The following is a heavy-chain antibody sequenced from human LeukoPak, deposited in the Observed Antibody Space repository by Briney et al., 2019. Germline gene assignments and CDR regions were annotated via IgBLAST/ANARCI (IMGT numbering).Heavy chain of an antibody. V-gene: IGHV3-30*03. Sequence: GGSLRLSCAASGLTFRSYGMHWVRQAPGKGLEWVAVISYDGSNKYYADSVKGRFTISRDNSKNTLYLQMNSLRAEDTAVYYCARGTTYYYDSSGYYPDYWGQGTLVTVSS. CDR1: GLTFRSYG. D-gene: IGHD3-22*01. J-gene: IGHJ4*02. CDR2: ISYDGSNK. CDR3: ARGTTYYYDSSGYYPDY.